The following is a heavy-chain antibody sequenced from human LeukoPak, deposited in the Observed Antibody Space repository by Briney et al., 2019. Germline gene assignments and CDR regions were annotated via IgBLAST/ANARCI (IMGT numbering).Heavy chain of an antibody. Sequence: GGSLRLSCAASGFTFKNYAMSWVRQAPGKGLEWVSDISGSGSSTNYADSVKGRFTISRDNSKNTLYLQMNSLRADDTAVYYCADGLGRTFDYWGQGTLVTVSS. CDR1: GFTFKNYA. V-gene: IGHV3-23*01. CDR2: ISGSGSST. J-gene: IGHJ4*02. CDR3: ADGLGRTFDY. D-gene: IGHD3-16*01.